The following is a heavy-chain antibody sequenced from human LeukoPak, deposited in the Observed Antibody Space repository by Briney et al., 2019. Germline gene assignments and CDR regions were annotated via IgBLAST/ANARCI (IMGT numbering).Heavy chain of an antibody. Sequence: SETLSLTRAVYGGSFSSYHWSWTRQPPGKGVVGIGYIYYSGSTNYNPSLKSRVTISVDTSKNQFSLKLSSVTAADTAVYYCARGLQTPDYWGQGTLVTVSS. D-gene: IGHD4-4*01. CDR1: GGSFSSYH. CDR2: IYYSGST. CDR3: ARGLQTPDY. V-gene: IGHV4-59*01. J-gene: IGHJ4*02.